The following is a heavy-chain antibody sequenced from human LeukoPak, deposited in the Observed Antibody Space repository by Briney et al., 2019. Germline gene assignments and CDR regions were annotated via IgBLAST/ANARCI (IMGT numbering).Heavy chain of an antibody. CDR1: GFTFDDYA. CDR3: AKGLRSNRAVAGTDF. Sequence: GGSLRLSCAASGFTFDDYAMHWVRQAPGKGLEWVSGIGWNSGSIGYADSVKGRFTISRDNAKNSLYLQMNSLRAEDTALYYCAKGLRSNRAVAGTDFWGQGTLVTVSS. D-gene: IGHD6-19*01. CDR2: IGWNSGSI. V-gene: IGHV3-9*01. J-gene: IGHJ4*02.